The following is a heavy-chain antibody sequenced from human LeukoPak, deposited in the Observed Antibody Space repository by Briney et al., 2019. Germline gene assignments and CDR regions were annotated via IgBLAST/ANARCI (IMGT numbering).Heavy chain of an antibody. CDR1: GYSISSGYY. J-gene: IGHJ4*02. CDR2: IYYSGST. D-gene: IGHD1-7*01. V-gene: IGHV4-59*01. Sequence: NPSETLSLTCTVSGYSISSGYYWSWIRQPPGKGLEWIGYIYYSGSTNYNPSLKSRVTISVDTSKNQFSLKLSSVTAADTAVYYCARGFGYNWDFGYFDYWGQGTLVTVSS. CDR3: ARGFGYNWDFGYFDY.